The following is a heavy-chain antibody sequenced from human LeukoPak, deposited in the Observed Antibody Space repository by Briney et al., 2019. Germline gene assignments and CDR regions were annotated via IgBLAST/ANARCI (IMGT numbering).Heavy chain of an antibody. CDR2: IYYSGST. J-gene: IGHJ3*02. V-gene: IGHV4-39*01. Sequence: SETLSLTCTVSGGSISSSSYYWGWIRQPPGKGLEWIGSIYYSGSTYYNPSLKSRVTISVDTSKNQFSLKLSSVTAADTAVYYCARRIYDFWSGYYMDDAFDIWGQGTMVTISS. CDR3: ARRIYDFWSGYYMDDAFDI. D-gene: IGHD3-3*01. CDR1: GGSISSSSYY.